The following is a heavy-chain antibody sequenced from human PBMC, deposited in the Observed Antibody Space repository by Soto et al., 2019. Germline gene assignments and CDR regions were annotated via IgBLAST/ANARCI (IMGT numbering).Heavy chain of an antibody. CDR1: GYTLTGLS. Sequence: ASVKVSCKVSGYTLTGLSMHWVRRAPGEGLEWMGGVDPEDGETIYAQKFQGRVTMTEDTSTDTAYMELSSLRSEDTAVYYCATDRRAVILGFGAFDIWGQGTMVTVSS. V-gene: IGHV1-24*01. D-gene: IGHD3-22*01. J-gene: IGHJ3*02. CDR3: ATDRRAVILGFGAFDI. CDR2: VDPEDGET.